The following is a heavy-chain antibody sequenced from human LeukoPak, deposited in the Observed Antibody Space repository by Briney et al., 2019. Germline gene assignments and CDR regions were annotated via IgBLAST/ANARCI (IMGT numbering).Heavy chain of an antibody. CDR1: GGSIGIYY. J-gene: IGHJ6*03. V-gene: IGHV4-4*07. D-gene: IGHD3-10*01. CDR3: AREISGTYYNPLGYMDV. CDR2: IFTSGIA. Sequence: SETLSLTCTVSGGSIGIYYWNWIRQPAGKGLEWIGRIFTSGIANYNPSLKSRVTMSVDTSKNQFSLNLSSVTAADTAVYYCAREISGTYYNPLGYMDVWGKGPRSPSP.